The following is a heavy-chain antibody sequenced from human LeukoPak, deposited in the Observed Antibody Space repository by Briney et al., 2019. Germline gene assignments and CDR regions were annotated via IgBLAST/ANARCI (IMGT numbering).Heavy chain of an antibody. Sequence: GGSLRLSCAASGFTFSTYWMTWVRQAPGKGLEWVADIKQDGSLNFYVDSVKGRFTISRDNAKNSLYLQMNSLRVGDTAVYYCARDNSGFDQWGQGTLVTVSS. D-gene: IGHD6-19*01. V-gene: IGHV3-7*01. CDR1: GFTFSTYW. CDR3: ARDNSGFDQ. J-gene: IGHJ4*02. CDR2: IKQDGSLN.